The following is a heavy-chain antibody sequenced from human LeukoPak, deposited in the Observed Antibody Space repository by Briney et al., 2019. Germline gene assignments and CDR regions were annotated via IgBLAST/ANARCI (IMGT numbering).Heavy chain of an antibody. Sequence: GESLKISCKGSGYSFTNYWIGWVRQMPGKGLEWMGTIYPGDSDTKYSPSFQGQVTISADKSNSTAYLQWSSLKASDTAIYYCARRRDYYDKGGFDYWGQGTLVTVSS. J-gene: IGHJ4*02. CDR1: GYSFTNYW. CDR2: IYPGDSDT. V-gene: IGHV5-51*01. D-gene: IGHD3-22*01. CDR3: ARRRDYYDKGGFDY.